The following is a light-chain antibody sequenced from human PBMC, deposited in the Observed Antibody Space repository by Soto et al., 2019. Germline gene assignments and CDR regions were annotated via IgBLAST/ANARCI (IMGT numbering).Light chain of an antibody. J-gene: IGLJ1*01. V-gene: IGLV2-18*02. CDR2: EVS. CDR3: SSYTSSSTYV. CDR1: SSDVGSYNR. Sequence: SALTQPPSVSGSPGQSVTISCTGTSSDVGSYNRVSWYQQPPGTASKLMIYEVSNRPSGVPDRFTGSNSGNTASLTISGLQAEDEADYYCSSYTSSSTYVFGTGTKVTVL.